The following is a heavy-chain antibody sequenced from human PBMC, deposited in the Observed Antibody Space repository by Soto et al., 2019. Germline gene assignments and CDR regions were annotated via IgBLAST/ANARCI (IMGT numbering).Heavy chain of an antibody. CDR1: GGSISSGGYY. J-gene: IGHJ6*03. CDR2: IYYSGST. Sequence: PSETLSLTCTVSGGSISSGGYYWSWIRQHPGKGLEWIGYIYYSGSTYYNPSLKSRVTISVDTSKNQFSLKLSSVTVADTAVYYCARSIVVVPAGYYYYYYYMDVWGKGTTVTVSS. V-gene: IGHV4-31*03. D-gene: IGHD2-2*01. CDR3: ARSIVVVPAGYYYYYYYMDV.